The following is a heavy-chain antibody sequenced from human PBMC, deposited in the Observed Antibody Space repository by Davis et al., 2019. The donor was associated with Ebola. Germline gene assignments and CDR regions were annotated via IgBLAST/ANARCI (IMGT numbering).Heavy chain of an antibody. Sequence: PGGSLRLSCAASGFTFSNHAMHWVRQAPGKGLEWVAVVRFDESKKYYADSVKGRFTISRDNSKNTLDLQMTSLRPEDTAVYFCVKGRDGYNYLDFWGQGTLVTVSS. V-gene: IGHV3-30*02. J-gene: IGHJ4*02. CDR3: VKGRDGYNYLDF. CDR2: VRFDESKK. CDR1: GFTFSNHA. D-gene: IGHD5-24*01.